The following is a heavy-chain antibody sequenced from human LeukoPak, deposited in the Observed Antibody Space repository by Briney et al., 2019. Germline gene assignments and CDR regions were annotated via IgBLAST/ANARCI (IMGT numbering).Heavy chain of an antibody. J-gene: IGHJ3*02. Sequence: GGSLRLSCAASGFTFSNYWMHWVRQAPGKGLEWVSGITSSGGSTSYADSVKGRFTISRDNSKNTLYLQMNSLRAEDTALYYCAKDLHEQWLVSADAFDIWGLGTMVTVSS. D-gene: IGHD6-19*01. CDR1: GFTFSNYW. V-gene: IGHV3-23*01. CDR3: AKDLHEQWLVSADAFDI. CDR2: ITSSGGST.